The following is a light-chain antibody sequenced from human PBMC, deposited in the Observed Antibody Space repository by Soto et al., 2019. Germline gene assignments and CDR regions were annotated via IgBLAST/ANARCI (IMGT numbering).Light chain of an antibody. Sequence: AIRMTQSPSSFSASTGDRVTITCRASQGISSYLAWYQQKPGKAPKLLIYAASTLQSGVPSRFSGSGSRTDFTLTISCLQSEDIATYYGQQYYSYPPTCGQGTKVEIK. CDR1: QGISSY. J-gene: IGKJ1*01. V-gene: IGKV1-8*01. CDR2: AAS. CDR3: QQYYSYPPT.